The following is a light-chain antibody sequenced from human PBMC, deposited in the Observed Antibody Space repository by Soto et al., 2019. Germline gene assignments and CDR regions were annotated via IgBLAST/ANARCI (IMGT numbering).Light chain of an antibody. Sequence: DIQMTQSPSTLSASVGDSVAITCRASQMIYTWLAWYQQRPGKAPKLLIYKASSLESGVPSRFSGSGFGTEFTLTISSLQPDDFATYYCQQYNKTFGQGTKVDIK. CDR2: KAS. V-gene: IGKV1-5*03. CDR3: QQYNKT. J-gene: IGKJ1*01. CDR1: QMIYTW.